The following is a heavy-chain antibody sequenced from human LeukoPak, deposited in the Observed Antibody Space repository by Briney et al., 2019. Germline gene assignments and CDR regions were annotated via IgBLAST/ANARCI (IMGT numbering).Heavy chain of an antibody. CDR1: GFDFSVYS. D-gene: IGHD3-3*01. Sequence: PGGSLRLSCAASGFDFSVYSMNWVRQAPGKGLEWISYITSDRNTIYYADSVRGRFTISRDNAKKSVYLELSNPRADDTAMYYCARSTEWFADYWGQGTLVTVSS. CDR2: ITSDRNTI. J-gene: IGHJ4*02. CDR3: ARSTEWFADY. V-gene: IGHV3-48*01.